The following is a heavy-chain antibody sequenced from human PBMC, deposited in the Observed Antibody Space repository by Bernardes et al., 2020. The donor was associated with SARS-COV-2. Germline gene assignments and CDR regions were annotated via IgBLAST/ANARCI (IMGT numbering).Heavy chain of an antibody. CDR1: GFSFSNSA. J-gene: IGHJ4*02. D-gene: IGHD3-10*01. V-gene: IGHV3-23*01. CDR2: ISIGGTT. CDR3: AKEIRPNDY. Sequence: AGSLILSCAASGFSFSNSAMSWVRQAPGKGLDWVSSISIGGTTYFADYVKGRFTISRDNSKNTLYLQLNNLSAEDTAVYYCAKEIRPNDYWGQGTLVTVS.